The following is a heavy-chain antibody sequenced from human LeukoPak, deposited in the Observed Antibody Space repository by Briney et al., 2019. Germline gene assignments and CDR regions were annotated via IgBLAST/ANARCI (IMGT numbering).Heavy chain of an antibody. CDR3: ARGSAAAGTSYYYMDV. Sequence: SETLSLTCAVYGGSFSGYYWSWTRQPPGKGLEWIGEINHSGSTNYNPSLKSRVTISVDTSKNQFSLKLSSVTAADTAVYYCARGSAAAGTSYYYMDVWGKGTTVTVSS. D-gene: IGHD6-13*01. CDR2: INHSGST. CDR1: GGSFSGYY. V-gene: IGHV4-34*01. J-gene: IGHJ6*03.